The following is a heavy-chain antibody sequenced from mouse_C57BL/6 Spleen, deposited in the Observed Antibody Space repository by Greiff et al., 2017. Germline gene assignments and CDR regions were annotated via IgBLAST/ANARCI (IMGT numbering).Heavy chain of an antibody. CDR2: IYPGSGNT. CDR3: ASGYYGNNAMDY. D-gene: IGHD2-1*01. V-gene: IGHV1-76*01. CDR1: GYTFTDYY. J-gene: IGHJ4*01. Sequence: QVQLQQSGAELVRPGASVKLSCKASGYTFTDYYINWVKQRPGQGLEWIARIYPGSGNTYYNEKFKGKATLTAEKSSSTAYMQLSSLTSEDSAVYFCASGYYGNNAMDYWGQGTSVTVSS.